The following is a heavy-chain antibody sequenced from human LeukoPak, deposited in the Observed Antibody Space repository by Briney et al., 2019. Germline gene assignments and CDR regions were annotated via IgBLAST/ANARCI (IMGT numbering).Heavy chain of an antibody. D-gene: IGHD4-17*01. J-gene: IGHJ4*02. CDR2: INHSGST. CDR1: GGSFSGYY. Sequence: SETPSLTCAVYGGSFSGYYWSWIRQPPGKGLEWIGEINHSGSTNYNPSLKSRVTISVDTSKNQFSLKLSSVTAADTAVYYCARLYGDYGYWGQGTLVTVSS. CDR3: ARLYGDYGY. V-gene: IGHV4-34*01.